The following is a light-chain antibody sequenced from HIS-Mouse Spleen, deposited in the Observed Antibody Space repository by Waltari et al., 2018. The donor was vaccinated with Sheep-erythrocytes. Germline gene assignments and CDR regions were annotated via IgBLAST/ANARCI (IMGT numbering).Light chain of an antibody. J-gene: IGLJ3*02. CDR1: SSDVGSYNL. Sequence: QSALTQPASVSGSPGQSITISCTGTSSDVGSYNLVPWYQQHPCKAPKPMIYEDSKRPSGVSNRFSGSKSGNTASLTISGLQAEDEADYYCCSYAGSSTPWVFGGGTKLTVL. V-gene: IGLV2-23*01. CDR3: CSYAGSSTPWV. CDR2: EDS.